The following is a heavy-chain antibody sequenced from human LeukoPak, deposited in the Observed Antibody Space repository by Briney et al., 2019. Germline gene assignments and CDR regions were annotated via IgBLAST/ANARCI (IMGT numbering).Heavy chain of an antibody. CDR3: ARGYSSTLRTTGNDY. CDR1: GYTFTSHD. J-gene: IGHJ4*02. V-gene: IGHV1-8*01. D-gene: IGHD1-1*01. CDR2: MNPNSGNT. Sequence: GASVKVSCKASGYTFTSHDINWVRQATGQGLEWMGWMNPNSGNTGYAQKFQGRVTMTRDTSINTAYMELHSLRSEDTAVYYCARGYSSTLRTTGNDYWGQGTLVTVSS.